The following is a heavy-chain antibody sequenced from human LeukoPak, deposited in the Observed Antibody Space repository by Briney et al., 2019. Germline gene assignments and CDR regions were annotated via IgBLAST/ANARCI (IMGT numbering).Heavy chain of an antibody. Sequence: PSETLSLTCTVSGGSISSGDYYWSWIRQPPGKGLERIGYIYYSGSTYYNPSLKSRVTISVDTSKNQFSLKPSSVTAADTAVYYCATCRYYDSSGPDYWGQGTLVTVSS. V-gene: IGHV4-30-4*08. CDR3: ATCRYYDSSGPDY. D-gene: IGHD3-22*01. J-gene: IGHJ4*02. CDR1: GGSISSGDYY. CDR2: IYYSGST.